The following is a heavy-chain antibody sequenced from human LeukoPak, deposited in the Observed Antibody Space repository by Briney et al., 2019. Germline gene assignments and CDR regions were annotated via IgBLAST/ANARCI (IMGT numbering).Heavy chain of an antibody. CDR2: IYPGDSDT. CDR3: ATLLPGYNYVTGDSYYYMDV. CDR1: GYSFTSYW. D-gene: IGHD5-24*01. V-gene: IGHV5-51*01. J-gene: IGHJ6*03. Sequence: GGSLKISCKGSGYSFTSYWIGWVRQMPGKGLEWMGIIYPGDSDTRYSPSFQGQATISADKSISTAYLQWSSLKASDTAMYYCATLLPGYNYVTGDSYYYMDVGGKGTTVTISS.